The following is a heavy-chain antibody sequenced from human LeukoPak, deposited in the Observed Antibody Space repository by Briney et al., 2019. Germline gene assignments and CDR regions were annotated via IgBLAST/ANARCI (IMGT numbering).Heavy chain of an antibody. D-gene: IGHD3-10*01. V-gene: IGHV4-59*08. Sequence: PSETLSLTCTVSGGSISSYYWSWIRQPPGKGLEWIGYIYYSGSTNYNPSLKSRVTISVDTSKNQFSLKLSSVTAADTAVYYCARHLSPVYYALSDWGQGTLVTVSS. CDR2: IYYSGST. CDR1: GGSISSYY. CDR3: ARHLSPVYYALSD. J-gene: IGHJ4*02.